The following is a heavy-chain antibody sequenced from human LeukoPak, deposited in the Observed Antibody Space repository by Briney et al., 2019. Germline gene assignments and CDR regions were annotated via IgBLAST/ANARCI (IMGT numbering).Heavy chain of an antibody. V-gene: IGHV3-30*18. CDR2: ISYDGSNK. CDR1: GFTFSSYG. Sequence: GGSLRLSCAASGFTFSSYGMHWVRQAPGKGLEWAAVISYDGSNKYYADSVRGRFTISRDNSKNTLYLQMNSLRAEDTAVYYCAKAALRYCSSTSCYRLDYWGQGTLVTVSS. J-gene: IGHJ4*02. D-gene: IGHD2-2*01. CDR3: AKAALRYCSSTSCYRLDY.